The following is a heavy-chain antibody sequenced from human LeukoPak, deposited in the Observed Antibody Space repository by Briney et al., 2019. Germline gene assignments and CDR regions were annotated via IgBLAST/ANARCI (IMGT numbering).Heavy chain of an antibody. CDR3: ARGDYGDYEEGPYFDY. CDR2: IYYSGST. V-gene: IGHV4-59*01. Sequence: PSETLSLTCTVSGGSISSYYWSWIRQPPGKGLEWIGYIYYSGSTNYNPSLKSRVTISVDASKNQFSLKLSSVTAADTAVYYCARGDYGDYEEGPYFDYWGQGTLVTVSS. D-gene: IGHD4-17*01. CDR1: GGSISSYY. J-gene: IGHJ4*02.